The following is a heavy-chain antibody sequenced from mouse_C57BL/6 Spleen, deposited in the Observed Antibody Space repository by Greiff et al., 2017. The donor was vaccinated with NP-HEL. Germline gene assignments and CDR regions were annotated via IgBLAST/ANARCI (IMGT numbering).Heavy chain of an antibody. CDR3: ARPTYGSSFWFAY. V-gene: IGHV3-6*01. Sequence: VQLQQSGPGLVKPSQSLSLTCSVTGYSITSGYYWNWIRQFPGNKLEWMGYISYDGSNNYNPSLKNRISITRDTSKNQFFLKLNSVTTEDTATYDCARPTYGSSFWFAYWGQGTLVTVSA. CDR2: ISYDGSN. J-gene: IGHJ3*01. CDR1: GYSITSGYY. D-gene: IGHD1-1*01.